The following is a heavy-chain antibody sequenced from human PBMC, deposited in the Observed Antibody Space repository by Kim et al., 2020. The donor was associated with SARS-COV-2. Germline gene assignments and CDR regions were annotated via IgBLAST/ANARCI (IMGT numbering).Heavy chain of an antibody. J-gene: IGHJ5*02. V-gene: IGHV4-34*01. D-gene: IGHD4-17*01. Sequence: SETLSLTCAVYGGSFSGYYWSWIRQPPGKGREWIGEINHSGSTNYNPSLKSRVTISVDTSKNQFSLKLSSVTAADTAVYYCARRGYGAGGRNWFDPWGQGTLVTVSS. CDR3: ARRGYGAGGRNWFDP. CDR1: GGSFSGYY. CDR2: INHSGST.